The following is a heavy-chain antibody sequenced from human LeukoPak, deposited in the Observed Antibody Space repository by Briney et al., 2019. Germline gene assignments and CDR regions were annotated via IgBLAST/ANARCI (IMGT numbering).Heavy chain of an antibody. CDR1: GGSISSGSYY. CDR3: ARGLPSSWYPYYYYYMDV. CDR2: IYTSGST. D-gene: IGHD6-13*01. Sequence: SETLSLTCTVSGGSISSGSYYWSWIRQPAGKGLEWIGRIYTSGSTNYNPSLKSRVTISVDTSKNQFSLKLSSVTAADTAVYYCARGLPSSWYPYYYYYMDVWGKGTTVTVSS. V-gene: IGHV4-61*02. J-gene: IGHJ6*03.